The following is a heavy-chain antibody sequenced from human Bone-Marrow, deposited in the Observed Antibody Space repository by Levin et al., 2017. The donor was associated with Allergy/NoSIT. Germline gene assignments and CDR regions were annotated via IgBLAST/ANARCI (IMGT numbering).Heavy chain of an antibody. CDR1: GGYINSDHYY. Sequence: KTSETLSLTCTVSGGYINSDHYYWGWIRQPPGKGLEWIGSSLYSGSANYNPSLKSRVTIFVDTSKSHFSLQLSSVTAADTAGYYCSRHVNPSYCSGGSCYSHYFHYYTDVWGEGATVTVSS. V-gene: IGHV4-39*01. CDR2: SLYSGSA. D-gene: IGHD2-15*01. CDR3: SRHVNPSYCSGGSCYSHYFHYYTDV. J-gene: IGHJ6*03.